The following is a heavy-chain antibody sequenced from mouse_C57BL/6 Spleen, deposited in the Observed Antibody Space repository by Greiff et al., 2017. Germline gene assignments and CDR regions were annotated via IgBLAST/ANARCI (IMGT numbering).Heavy chain of an antibody. D-gene: IGHD2-1*01. CDR1: GFTFSDFY. Sequence: EVMLVESGGGLVQSGRSLRLSCATSGFTFSDFYMEWVRQAPGKGLEWIAASRNKANDYTTEYSASVKGRFIVARDTSQSILYIQMNALRAEDTAVYYCARDALLPTGAMDYWGQGTSVTVSS. CDR2: SRNKANDYTT. CDR3: ARDALLPTGAMDY. J-gene: IGHJ4*01. V-gene: IGHV7-1*01.